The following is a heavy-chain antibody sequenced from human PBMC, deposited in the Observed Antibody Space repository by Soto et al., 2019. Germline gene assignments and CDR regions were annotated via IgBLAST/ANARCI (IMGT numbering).Heavy chain of an antibody. Sequence: EVQLVESGGGLVEPGGALRLSCAASGFSCTYAWLNGVRQAPGQGLEWVGRIKSMPDGGTTDYAAPVKGRFTISRDDLGNTVYLQMNSLKTEDTAVYYCAADLPDWGAYAFDYWGQGTLVTVSP. CDR3: AADLPDWGAYAFDY. CDR2: IKSMPDGGTT. V-gene: IGHV3-15*07. J-gene: IGHJ4*02. CDR1: GFSCTYAW. D-gene: IGHD3-16*01.